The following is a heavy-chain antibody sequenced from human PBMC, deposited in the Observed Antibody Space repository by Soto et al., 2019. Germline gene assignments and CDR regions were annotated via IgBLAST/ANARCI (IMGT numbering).Heavy chain of an antibody. J-gene: IGHJ4*02. D-gene: IGHD2-21*01. V-gene: IGHV4-59*01. CDR3: ARDWGGGTSFDH. CDR2: IHYTGSA. Sequence: QVQLQESGPGLVKPSETLSLTCTVSGDSISTYYWSWIRQPPGKGLEWIGYIHYTGSANYSPSLKSRVTISVDTSKNQFSLQLRSVTAADTAVYYCARDWGGGTSFDHWGQGTLVTVSS. CDR1: GDSISTYY.